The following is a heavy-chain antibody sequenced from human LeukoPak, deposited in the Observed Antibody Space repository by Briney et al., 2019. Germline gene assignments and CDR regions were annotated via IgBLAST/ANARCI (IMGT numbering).Heavy chain of an antibody. D-gene: IGHD3-3*01. V-gene: IGHV4-59*01. Sequence: PSETLSLTCTVSGGSISSYYWSWIRQPPGKGLEWIGYIYYSGSTNYNPSLKSRVTISVDTSKNQFSLKLSSMTAADTAVYYCARGFYVFWSGVGYYFAYWAQGTLVTVSS. CDR1: GGSISSYY. CDR3: ARGFYVFWSGVGYYFAY. CDR2: IYYSGST. J-gene: IGHJ4*02.